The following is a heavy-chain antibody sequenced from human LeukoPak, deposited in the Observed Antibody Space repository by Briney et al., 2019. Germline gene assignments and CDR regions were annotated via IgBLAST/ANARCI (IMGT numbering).Heavy chain of an antibody. CDR2: IYYSGST. D-gene: IGHD6-19*01. Sequence: SETLSLTCTVSGGSISSSSYYWGWIRQPPGKGLEWIGSIYYSGSTYYNPSLKSRVTISVGTSKNQFSLKLSSVTAADTAVYYCARGGIAVAGTGWFDPWGQGTLVTVSS. CDR1: GGSISSSSYY. V-gene: IGHV4-39*07. J-gene: IGHJ5*02. CDR3: ARGGIAVAGTGWFDP.